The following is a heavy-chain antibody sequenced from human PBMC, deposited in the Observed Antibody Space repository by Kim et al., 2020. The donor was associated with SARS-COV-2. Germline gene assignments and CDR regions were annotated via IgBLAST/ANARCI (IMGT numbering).Heavy chain of an antibody. D-gene: IGHD6-19*01. J-gene: IGHJ4*02. CDR2: IYYSGST. CDR3: ARHKNGFMPGGRLGWYGGGDD. CDR1: GGSISSSSYY. V-gene: IGHV4-39*01. Sequence: SETLSLTCTVSGGSISSSSYYWGWIRQPPGKGLEWIGSIYYSGSTYYNPSLKSRVTISVDTSKNQFSLKLSSVTAADTAVYYCARHKNGFMPGGRLGWYGGGDDWGQGTLVTVSS.